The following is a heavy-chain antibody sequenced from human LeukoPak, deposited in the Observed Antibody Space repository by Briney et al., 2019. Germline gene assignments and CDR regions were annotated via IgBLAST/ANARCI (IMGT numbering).Heavy chain of an antibody. J-gene: IGHJ4*02. V-gene: IGHV1-18*01. Sequence: GASVKVSCKAFGFSFASFGFNWVRQAPGQGLEWMGWISGYNGHTRYEQKFHDRVTMTTDSSTSTVYMELRSLRYDDTALYYCARVTWEAAATPHSFDTWGQGALVLVSS. CDR1: GFSFASFG. CDR3: ARVTWEAAATPHSFDT. CDR2: ISGYNGHT. D-gene: IGHD1-26*01.